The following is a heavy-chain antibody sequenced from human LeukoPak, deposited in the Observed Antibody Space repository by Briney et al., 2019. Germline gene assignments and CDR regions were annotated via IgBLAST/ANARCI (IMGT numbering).Heavy chain of an antibody. V-gene: IGHV4-31*03. CDR1: GGSISSGGYY. CDR3: ARDGKAHIPFDY. D-gene: IGHD2-2*02. Sequence: SETLSLTCTVSGGSISSGGYYWSWIRQHPGKGLEWIGYIYYSGSTYYNPSLKSRVTISVDTSKNQFSLKLSSVTAADTAVYYCARDGKAHIPFDYWGQGTLVTVSS. J-gene: IGHJ4*02. CDR2: IYYSGST.